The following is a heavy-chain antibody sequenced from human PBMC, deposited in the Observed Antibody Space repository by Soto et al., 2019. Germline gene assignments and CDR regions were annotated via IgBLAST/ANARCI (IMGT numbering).Heavy chain of an antibody. CDR3: ARGDFSDV. Sequence: ASVKVSCKASVYTFTSYPMHWVRQAGQRLEWMGWINAGNGDTKYSQKFQGRVTISRDTSASTHFMELSSLRSEDTAVYYCARGDFSDVWGQGTTVTVSS. V-gene: IGHV1-3*01. J-gene: IGHJ6*02. CDR2: INAGNGDT. CDR1: VYTFTSYP.